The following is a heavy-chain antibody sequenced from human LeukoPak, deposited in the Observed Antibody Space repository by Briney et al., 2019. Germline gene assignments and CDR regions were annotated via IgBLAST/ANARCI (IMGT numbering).Heavy chain of an antibody. CDR3: ARDRSSGSYFDY. Sequence: GGSLRLSCAASGFTFSSYWLSWVRQAPGKGLEWVANIKQDGSEKYYVDSVKGRFTISRDNDKNSLYLQMNSLRAEDTAVYYCARDRSSGSYFDYWGQGTLVTVSS. V-gene: IGHV3-7*01. D-gene: IGHD1-26*01. J-gene: IGHJ4*02. CDR1: GFTFSSYW. CDR2: IKQDGSEK.